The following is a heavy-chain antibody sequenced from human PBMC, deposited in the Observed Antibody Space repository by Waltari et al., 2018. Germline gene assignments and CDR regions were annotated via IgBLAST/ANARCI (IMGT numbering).Heavy chain of an antibody. V-gene: IGHV4-39*07. CDR2: IYYSGST. CDR3: ARDSGSYYDI. Sequence: QLQLQESGPGLVKPSETLSLTCTVSGGSISSSSYYWGWIRQPPGKGLEWIGSIYYSGSTYYNPSLKSRVTISVDTSKNQFALKLSSVTAADTAVYYCARDSGSYYDIWGQGTMVTVSS. D-gene: IGHD1-26*01. CDR1: GGSISSSSYY. J-gene: IGHJ3*02.